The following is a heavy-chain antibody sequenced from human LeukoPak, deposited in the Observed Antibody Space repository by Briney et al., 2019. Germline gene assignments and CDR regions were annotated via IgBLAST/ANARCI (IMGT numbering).Heavy chain of an antibody. CDR2: IYPGDSDT. J-gene: IGHJ5*02. CDR3: ARQGSSGWAPEGNWFDP. D-gene: IGHD6-19*01. CDR1: GYSFTSYW. Sequence: GESLKISCKGSGYSFTSYWIGWVRQMPGKGLEWMGIIYPGDSDTRYSPSFQGQVTISADRSISTAYLQWSSLKASDTAMYYCARQGSSGWAPEGNWFDPWGQGTLVTVSS. V-gene: IGHV5-51*01.